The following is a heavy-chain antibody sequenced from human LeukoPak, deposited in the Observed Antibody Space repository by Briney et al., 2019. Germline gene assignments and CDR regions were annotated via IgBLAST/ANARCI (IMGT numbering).Heavy chain of an antibody. CDR2: IYYSGST. J-gene: IGHJ4*02. CDR1: GGSISSSSYY. Sequence: SETLSLTCTVSGGSISSSSYYWGWIRQPPGKGLEWIGSIYYSGSTYDNPPLKSRVTILVDTSKNQFSLKLSSVTAADTAVYYCARVRGMIQLWIFDYWGQGTLVTVSS. CDR3: ARVRGMIQLWIFDY. D-gene: IGHD5-18*01. V-gene: IGHV4-39*07.